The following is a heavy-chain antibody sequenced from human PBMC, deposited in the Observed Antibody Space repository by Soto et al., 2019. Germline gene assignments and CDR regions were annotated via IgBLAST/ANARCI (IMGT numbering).Heavy chain of an antibody. CDR2: IYYSGRT. CDR1: GGSISTYY. V-gene: IGHV4-59*01. J-gene: IGHJ5*02. Sequence: QLPLQESGPGLVKPSETLSLTCTVSGGSISTYYWNWIRQPPGKGLEWIGDIYYSGRTNYNPSLKSRVAISVDMSKNQFSLNLSSVTPADTAVYYCARGRGYSGQRRGWFDPWGQGTLVTVSS. D-gene: IGHD5-12*01. CDR3: ARGRGYSGQRRGWFDP.